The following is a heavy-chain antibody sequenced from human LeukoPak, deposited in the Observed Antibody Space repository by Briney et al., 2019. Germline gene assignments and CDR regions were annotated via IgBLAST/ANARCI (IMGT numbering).Heavy chain of an antibody. D-gene: IGHD1-14*01. J-gene: IGHJ5*02. V-gene: IGHV4-39*07. CDR2: IYYSGST. Sequence: SETLSLTCTVSGGSISSSSYYWGWIRQPPGKGLEWIGSIYYSGSTYYNPSLKSRVTISVDTSKNQFSLKLSSVTAADTAVYYCARGRRSWFDPWGQGTLVTVSS. CDR3: ARGRRSWFDP. CDR1: GGSISSSSYY.